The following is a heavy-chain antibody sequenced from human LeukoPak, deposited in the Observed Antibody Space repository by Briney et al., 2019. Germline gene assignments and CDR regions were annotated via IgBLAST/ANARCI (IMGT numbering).Heavy chain of an antibody. V-gene: IGHV3-64*01. CDR1: GFTFSSYA. CDR2: ISSNGGST. Sequence: GXSLRLSCAASGFTFSSYAMHWVRQAPGKGLEYVSAISSNGGSTYYANSVKGRFTISRDNSKNTLYLQMGSLRAEDMAVYYCASLAVAGIPFDYWGQGTLVTVSS. D-gene: IGHD6-19*01. CDR3: ASLAVAGIPFDY. J-gene: IGHJ4*02.